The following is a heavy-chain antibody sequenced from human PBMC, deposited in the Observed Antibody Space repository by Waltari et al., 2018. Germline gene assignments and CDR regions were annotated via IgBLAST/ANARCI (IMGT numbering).Heavy chain of an antibody. CDR1: GFSLRSSG. D-gene: IGHD2-2*01. CDR2: IRYDGSDK. CDR3: ASGGKIVVVPADY. V-gene: IGHV3-30*02. J-gene: IGHJ4*02. Sequence: QAQLVESGGGVVHPGGSLRLSCTASGFSLRSSGMHWVRQTPGKGLEWVAFIRYDGSDKYYADSVKGRFTISRDTSKNTLYLQMNSLRSEDTAVYYCASGGKIVVVPADYWGQGTLVTVSS.